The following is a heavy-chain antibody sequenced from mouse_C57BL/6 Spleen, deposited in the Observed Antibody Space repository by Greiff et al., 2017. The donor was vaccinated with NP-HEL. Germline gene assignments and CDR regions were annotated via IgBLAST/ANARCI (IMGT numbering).Heavy chain of an antibody. CDR1: GYTFTSYW. Sequence: QVQLQQPGAELVKPGASVKMSCKASGYTFTSYWITWVKQRPGQGLEWIGDINPNNGGTSYNQKFKGKATLTVNKSSSTAYMELRSLTSEDSAVYYCASRLLWGAYWGQGTLVTVSA. CDR2: INPNNGGT. V-gene: IGHV1-55*01. J-gene: IGHJ3*01. D-gene: IGHD2-1*01. CDR3: ASRLLWGAY.